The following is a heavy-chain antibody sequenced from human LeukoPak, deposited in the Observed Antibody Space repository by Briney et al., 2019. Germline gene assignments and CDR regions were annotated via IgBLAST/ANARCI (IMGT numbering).Heavy chain of an antibody. CDR2: INSDGSST. V-gene: IGHV3-74*01. J-gene: IGHJ4*02. CDR3: ATSRTFDY. CDR1: GVTFSSYW. Sequence: GGSLRLSCAASGVTFSSYWMHWVRQAPGKGLVCLSRINSDGSSTSYADSVKGRFTISRDNATNTLYLQMNSLRADDTAVYYCATSRTFDYWGQGTLVTVSS. D-gene: IGHD3-3*01.